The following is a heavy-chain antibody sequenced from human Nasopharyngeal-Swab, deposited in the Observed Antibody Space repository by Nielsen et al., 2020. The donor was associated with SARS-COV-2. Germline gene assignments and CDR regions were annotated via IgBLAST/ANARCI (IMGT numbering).Heavy chain of an antibody. D-gene: IGHD5-24*01. V-gene: IGHV1-3*01. CDR2: INAGNGKT. CDR3: ARDGYNWGFDY. J-gene: IGHJ4*02. CDR1: GYTFTRSA. Sequence: ASVKVSCQASGYTFTRSAMHWVRQAPGQRLEWMGWINAGNGKTKSSQKFQGRVTITRDTSASTAYMELSSLRSEDTAVYYCARDGYNWGFDYWGQGTLVSVSS.